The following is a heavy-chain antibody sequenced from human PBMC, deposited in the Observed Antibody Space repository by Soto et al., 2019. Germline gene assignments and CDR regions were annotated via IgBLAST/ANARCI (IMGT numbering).Heavy chain of an antibody. D-gene: IGHD6-6*01. CDR1: GFTFSDYY. V-gene: IGHV3-11*01. J-gene: IGHJ4*02. CDR2: IGSSGSTI. Sequence: GGSLRLSCAASGFTFSDYYRSWIRQAPGKGLEWVSYIGSSGSTIYYADFVKGRFTISRDNAKNSLYLQMNSLRAEDTAVYYCARVVAFPRSKFDYWGQGTMVTVYS. CDR3: ARVVAFPRSKFDY.